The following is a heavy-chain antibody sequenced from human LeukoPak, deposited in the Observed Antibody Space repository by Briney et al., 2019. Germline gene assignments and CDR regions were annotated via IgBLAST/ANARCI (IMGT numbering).Heavy chain of an antibody. Sequence: GGSLKLSCAASGFTFSGSAMHWVRQASGKGLEWVGRIRSKANSYATAYAASVKGRFTISRDDSKNTAYLQMNSLKTEDTAVYYCTRTPVRGVDYWGQGTLVTVSS. CDR1: GFTFSGSA. V-gene: IGHV3-73*01. CDR2: IRSKANSYAT. D-gene: IGHD3-10*01. CDR3: TRTPVRGVDY. J-gene: IGHJ4*02.